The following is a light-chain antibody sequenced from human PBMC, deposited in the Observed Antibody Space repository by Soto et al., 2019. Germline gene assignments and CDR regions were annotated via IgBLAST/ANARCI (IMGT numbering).Light chain of an antibody. Sequence: QAVVTQPPSVSGAPGQRVTISCTGSSSNIGAGYDVHWYQQLPGTATKLLIYGNSNRPSGVPDRFSGSKSGTSSSLAITGLQAEDEADYYCQSYDSSLSAVVFGGVTKLTVL. J-gene: IGLJ2*01. CDR1: SSNIGAGYD. CDR3: QSYDSSLSAVV. V-gene: IGLV1-40*01. CDR2: GNS.